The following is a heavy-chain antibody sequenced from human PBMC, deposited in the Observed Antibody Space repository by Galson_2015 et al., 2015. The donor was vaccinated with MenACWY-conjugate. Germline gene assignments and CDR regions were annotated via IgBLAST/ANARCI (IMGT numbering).Heavy chain of an antibody. Sequence: QSGAEVKKPGESLTISCKGSGYSFTNYWIGWVRQMPGKGLEWLGIIYPGDSDTRYSPSFQGQVTISADKSISTAYLQWSSLKASDTAMYYCARPLDCGGDCYWGYFDYRGQGTLVTVSS. J-gene: IGHJ4*02. CDR1: GYSFTNYW. D-gene: IGHD2-21*02. V-gene: IGHV5-51*01. CDR3: ARPLDCGGDCYWGYFDY. CDR2: IYPGDSDT.